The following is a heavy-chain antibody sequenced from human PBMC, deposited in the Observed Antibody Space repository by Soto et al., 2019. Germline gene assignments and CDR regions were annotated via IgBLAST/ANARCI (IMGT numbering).Heavy chain of an antibody. CDR1: GYTFTSYA. D-gene: IGHD3-10*01. CDR3: ARDQPGELYYYYGMDV. V-gene: IGHV1-3*01. J-gene: IGHJ6*02. CDR2: INAGNGNT. Sequence: QVQLVQSGAEVKKPGASVKVSCKASGYTFTSYAMHWVRQAPGQRLEWMGWINAGNGNTKYSQKFQGRVTITRDTSASTAYMELSSLRSEDTAVYYCARDQPGELYYYYGMDVWGQGTTVTVSS.